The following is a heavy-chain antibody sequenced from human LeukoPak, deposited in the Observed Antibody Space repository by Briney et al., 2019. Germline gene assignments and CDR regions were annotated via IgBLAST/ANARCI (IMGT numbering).Heavy chain of an antibody. CDR2: IYYSGST. D-gene: IGHD2-15*01. CDR1: GGSISSYY. CDR3: ARVLRYCSGGNCYSGGLGYMDV. V-gene: IGHV4-59*01. J-gene: IGHJ6*03. Sequence: SETLSLTCTVSGGSISSYYWSWIRQPPGKGLEWIGYIYYSGSTYYNPSLRSRVTISVDTSKNQFSLKLSSVTAADTAVYYCARVLRYCSGGNCYSGGLGYMDVWGKGTTVTISS.